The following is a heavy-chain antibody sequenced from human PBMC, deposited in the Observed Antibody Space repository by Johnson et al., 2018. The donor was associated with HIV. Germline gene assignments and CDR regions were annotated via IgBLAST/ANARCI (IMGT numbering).Heavy chain of an antibody. J-gene: IGHJ3*02. CDR3: ARGAADDSSGFRILGYAFDI. CDR2: IGTAGDT. V-gene: IGHV3-13*01. CDR1: GFTFSSYD. Sequence: VQLVESGGGLVQPGGSLRLSCVASGFTFSSYDMHWVRQATGTGLEWVSAIGTAGDTYYPGAVKGRFTISRENAQNSLYLQMNSLRAGDTAWYYCARGAADDSSGFRILGYAFDIWGQGTMVTVSS. D-gene: IGHD3-22*01.